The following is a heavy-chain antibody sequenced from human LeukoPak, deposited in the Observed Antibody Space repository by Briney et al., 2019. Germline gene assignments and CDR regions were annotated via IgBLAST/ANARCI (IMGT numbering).Heavy chain of an antibody. Sequence: GGSLRLSCAASGFTFDDYAMHWVRQAPGKGLEWVSGISWNSGSIGYADSVKGRFTISRDNAKNSLYLQMTSLRAEDTALYYCAKDKRVVRRVIGLYYYYYGMDVWGQGATVTVSS. J-gene: IGHJ6*01. V-gene: IGHV3-9*01. CDR3: AKDKRVVRRVIGLYYYYYGMDV. D-gene: IGHD3-10*01. CDR1: GFTFDDYA. CDR2: ISWNSGSI.